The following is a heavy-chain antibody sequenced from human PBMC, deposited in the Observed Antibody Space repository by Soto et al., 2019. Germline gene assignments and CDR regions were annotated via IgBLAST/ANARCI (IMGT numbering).Heavy chain of an antibody. D-gene: IGHD5-18*01. CDR3: ATASPDTAMADFDY. CDR1: GYPLTELS. Sequence: ASVKVSCKVSGYPLTELSIHWVRQAPGKGLEWMGGFDPEDGETIYAQKFQGRVTMTEDTSTDTAYMELSSLRSEDTAVYYCATASPDTAMADFDYWGQGTLVTVSS. J-gene: IGHJ4*02. V-gene: IGHV1-24*01. CDR2: FDPEDGET.